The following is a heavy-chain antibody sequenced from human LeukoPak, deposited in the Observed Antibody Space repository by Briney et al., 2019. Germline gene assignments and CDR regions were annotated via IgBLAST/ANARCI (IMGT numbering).Heavy chain of an antibody. V-gene: IGHV7-4-1*02. CDR2: INTNTGNP. CDR1: GYTFTSYA. D-gene: IGHD5-24*01. J-gene: IGHJ5*02. Sequence: GASVKVSCKASGYTFTSYAMNWVRQAPRQGLEWMGWINTNTGNPTYAQGFTGRFVFSLDTSVSTAYLHISSLKAEDTAVYYCARDVKEMATICNWFDPWGQGTLVTVSS. CDR3: ARDVKEMATICNWFDP.